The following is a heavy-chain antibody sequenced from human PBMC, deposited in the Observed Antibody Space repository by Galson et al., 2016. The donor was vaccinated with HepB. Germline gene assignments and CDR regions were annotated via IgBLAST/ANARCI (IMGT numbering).Heavy chain of an antibody. V-gene: IGHV1-69*06. CDR3: ARSVSYYPNYFDY. D-gene: IGHD3-22*01. CDR1: GGIFNSYG. J-gene: IGHJ4*02. CDR2: IIAIFGTA. Sequence: SVKVSCKASGGIFNSYGISWVRQAPGQGLEWMGGIIAIFGTANYAEKFQGRVTISADKSTTTTYMELSSLRSEDTAVYYCARSVSYYPNYFDYWGQGTLVAVCS.